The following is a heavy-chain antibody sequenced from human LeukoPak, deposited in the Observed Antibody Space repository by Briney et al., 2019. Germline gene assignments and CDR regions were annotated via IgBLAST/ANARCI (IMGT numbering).Heavy chain of an antibody. CDR1: GFTFSSYA. CDR3: AKDPGVVPAHYFDY. J-gene: IGHJ4*02. D-gene: IGHD2-2*01. CDR2: TGSTGVST. V-gene: IGHV3-23*01. Sequence: QTGGSLRLSCAASGFTFSSYATNWVRQAPGKGLEWVSGTGSTGVSTFYADSVKGRFTVSRDNSKNTLSLQMNSLRAEDTAVYYCAKDPGVVPAHYFDYWGQGTLVTVSS.